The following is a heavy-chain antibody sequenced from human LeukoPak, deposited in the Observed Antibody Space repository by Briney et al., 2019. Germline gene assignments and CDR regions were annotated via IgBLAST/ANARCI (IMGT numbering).Heavy chain of an antibody. V-gene: IGHV3-21*01. Sequence: GGSLRLSCAASGFTFSSYSMNWVRXAPGKXLEWVSSISSSSSVIYYADSVKGRFTISRDNARNSLYLKMNRLTAEDTGVYYCASGSPAGDYWGQGTLVTVSS. D-gene: IGHD1-26*01. CDR3: ASGSPAGDY. CDR2: ISSSSSVI. CDR1: GFTFSSYS. J-gene: IGHJ4*02.